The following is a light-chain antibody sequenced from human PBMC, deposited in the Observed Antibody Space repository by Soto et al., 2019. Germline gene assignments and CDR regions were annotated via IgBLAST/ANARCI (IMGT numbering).Light chain of an antibody. CDR3: QHLRNWPPGVT. Sequence: EIVLTQSPATLSLSPGERATLSCRASQSVSSYLAWYQQKPGQAPRLLIYDASNTATGIPARFSGSGSGTDFTLTISSLEPEAFEFSYCQHLRNWPPGVTFGPGTKVDIK. CDR2: DAS. V-gene: IGKV3-11*01. J-gene: IGKJ3*01. CDR1: QSVSSY.